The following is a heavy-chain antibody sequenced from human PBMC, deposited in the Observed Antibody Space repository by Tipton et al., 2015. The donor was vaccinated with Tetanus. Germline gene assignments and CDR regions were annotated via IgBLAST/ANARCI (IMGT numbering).Heavy chain of an antibody. J-gene: IGHJ4*02. CDR2: IYYSGST. Sequence: TLSLTCTVSGGSISSYYWSWIRQPPGMGLEWIGYIYYSGSTNYNPSLKSRVTISVDTSKNQFSLKLSSVTAADTAVYYCARAGGASWGNFDYWGQGTLVTVSS. D-gene: IGHD2-2*01. CDR3: ARAGGASWGNFDY. V-gene: IGHV4-59*01. CDR1: GGSISSYY.